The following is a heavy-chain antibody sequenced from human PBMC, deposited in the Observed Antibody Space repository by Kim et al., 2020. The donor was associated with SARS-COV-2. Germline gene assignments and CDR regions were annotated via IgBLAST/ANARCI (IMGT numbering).Heavy chain of an antibody. J-gene: IGHJ5*02. CDR1: GFTFSSYS. CDR3: ARDLIGIVKGLGFDP. CDR2: ISSSSSTI. D-gene: IGHD1-26*01. V-gene: IGHV3-48*02. Sequence: GGSLRLSCAASGFTFSSYSMNWVRQAPGKGLEWVSYISSSSSTIYYADSVKGRFTISRDNAKSSLYLQMNSLRDEDTAVYYCARDLIGIVKGLGFDPWGQGTLVTVSS.